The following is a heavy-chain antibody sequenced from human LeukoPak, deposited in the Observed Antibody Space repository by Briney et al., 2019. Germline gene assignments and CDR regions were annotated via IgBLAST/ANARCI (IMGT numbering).Heavy chain of an antibody. CDR3: ARDGTQEDADY. CDR1: GFTFSSYS. D-gene: IGHD6-13*01. CDR2: ISSSSSYI. Sequence: GGSQRLSCAASGFTFSSYSMNWVRQAPGKGLEWVSSISSSSSYIYYADSVKGRFTISRDNAKNSLYLQMNSLRAEDTAVYYCARDGTQEDADYWGQGTLVTVSS. V-gene: IGHV3-21*01. J-gene: IGHJ4*02.